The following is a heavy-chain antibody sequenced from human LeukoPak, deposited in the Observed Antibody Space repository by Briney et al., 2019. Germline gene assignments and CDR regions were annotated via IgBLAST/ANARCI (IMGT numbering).Heavy chain of an antibody. Sequence: GRSLRLSCAASGFTFSGYGMHWVRQAPGKGLDWVALISYDGSNTYYADSVKGRFTISRDISNNTLYLQMNSLRPENTAVYYCAKEALFRGVHGNYFDYWGQGTLVTVSS. CDR2: ISYDGSNT. J-gene: IGHJ4*02. V-gene: IGHV3-30*18. D-gene: IGHD3-10*01. CDR1: GFTFSGYG. CDR3: AKEALFRGVHGNYFDY.